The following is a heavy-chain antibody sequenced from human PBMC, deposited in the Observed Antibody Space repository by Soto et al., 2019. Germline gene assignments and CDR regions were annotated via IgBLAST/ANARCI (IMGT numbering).Heavy chain of an antibody. CDR1: GFTFSTYW. V-gene: IGHV3-74*01. Sequence: GGSLRLSCAASGFTFSTYWMHWVRQAPGKGLVWVSRINSDESTTDYADSVKGRFSISRDNAKNTLYLQMSSLRAEDTAVYYCVREALGFGGYGARFFDYWGQGTLVTVSS. CDR3: VREALGFGGYGARFFDY. D-gene: IGHD5-12*01. J-gene: IGHJ4*02. CDR2: INSDESTT.